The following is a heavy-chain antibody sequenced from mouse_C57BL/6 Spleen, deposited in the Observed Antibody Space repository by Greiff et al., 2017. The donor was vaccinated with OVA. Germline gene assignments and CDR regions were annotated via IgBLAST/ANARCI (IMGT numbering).Heavy chain of an antibody. J-gene: IGHJ2*01. CDR3: ARPAYYDCDAFDY. CDR1: GYTFTSYW. Sequence: QVQLQQPGAELVKPGASVKLSCKASGYTFTSYWMHWVKQRPGHGLEWIGMIHPNSGSTNYNEKFKSKATLTGDKSSSTAYMQLSSLTSEASAVYDGARPAYYDCDAFDYWGQGTTLTVSS. D-gene: IGHD2-4*01. CDR2: IHPNSGST. V-gene: IGHV1-64*01.